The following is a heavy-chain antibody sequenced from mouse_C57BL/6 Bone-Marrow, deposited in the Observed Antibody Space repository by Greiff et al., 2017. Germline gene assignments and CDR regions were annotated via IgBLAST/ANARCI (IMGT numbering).Heavy chain of an antibody. D-gene: IGHD2-1*01. J-gene: IGHJ2*01. CDR2: ISDGGSYT. Sequence: EVKLQESGGGLVKPGGSLKLSCAASGFTFSSYAMSWVRQTPEKRLEWVATISDGGSYTYYPANVKGRFTISRDNAKNNLYLQMSHLKSEDTAMYYCARDRINGNLYDYWGQGTTLTVAS. V-gene: IGHV5-4*01. CDR1: GFTFSSYA. CDR3: ARDRINGNLYDY.